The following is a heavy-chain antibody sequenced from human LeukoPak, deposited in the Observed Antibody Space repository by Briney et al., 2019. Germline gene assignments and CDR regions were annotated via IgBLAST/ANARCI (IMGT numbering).Heavy chain of an antibody. Sequence: GGSLKLSCAGTGFTFTNYSMNWVRQAPGKGLEWVANIKEDGSRINYVDSVKGRFTISRDNAKNSVYLQMDNLRAEDTAVYYCVGSSGWLFDYWGQGILVAVSS. D-gene: IGHD6-19*01. J-gene: IGHJ4*02. V-gene: IGHV3-7*01. CDR3: VGSSGWLFDY. CDR1: GFTFTNYS. CDR2: IKEDGSRI.